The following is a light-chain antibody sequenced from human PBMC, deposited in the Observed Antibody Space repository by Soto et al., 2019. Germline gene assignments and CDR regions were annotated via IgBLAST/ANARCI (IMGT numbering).Light chain of an antibody. CDR3: QQYDNLLT. CDR1: QDINNY. Sequence: DIQMTQSPSSLSASVGDRVTITCQASQDINNYLNWYQQKAGKAPKLLIYAASNLETGVPSRFSGSGSGTDFTFTISSLQPEDIATYYCQQYDNLLTFGGGTKVEIK. J-gene: IGKJ4*01. CDR2: AAS. V-gene: IGKV1-33*01.